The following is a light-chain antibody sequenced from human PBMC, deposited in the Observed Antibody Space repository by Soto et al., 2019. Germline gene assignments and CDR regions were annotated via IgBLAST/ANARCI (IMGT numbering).Light chain of an antibody. Sequence: EIVMTQSPATLSVSLGERATLSCRASQSVSSNLAWYQQKPGQAHRLLIYGASTRATGIPARFSGSGSGTEFTLTISSLQSADFAVYYCQQYNNWPRTFGQGTKVEIK. V-gene: IGKV3-15*01. CDR1: QSVSSN. CDR3: QQYNNWPRT. J-gene: IGKJ1*01. CDR2: GAS.